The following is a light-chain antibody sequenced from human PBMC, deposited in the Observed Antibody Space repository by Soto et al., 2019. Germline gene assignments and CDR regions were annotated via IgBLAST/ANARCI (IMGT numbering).Light chain of an antibody. CDR3: QQYSSWSPIT. V-gene: IGKV3-15*01. CDR2: GAS. J-gene: IGKJ5*01. Sequence: EVVMTQSPATLSVSPGEGVTLSCRANQGIGDTLAWYQHKPGQAPRLLIYGASTRATGIPARFSGSGSGTEFTLTISSLQSEDFAVYYCQQYSSWSPITFGQGTRLEIK. CDR1: QGIGDT.